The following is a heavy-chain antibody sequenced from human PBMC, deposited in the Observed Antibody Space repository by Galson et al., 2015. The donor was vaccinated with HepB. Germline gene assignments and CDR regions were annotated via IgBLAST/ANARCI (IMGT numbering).Heavy chain of an antibody. V-gene: IGHV3-23*01. D-gene: IGHD2-21*01. CDR1: GFTFSSYA. CDR3: AKGPYCGGECYLYKYYFDY. J-gene: IGHJ4*02. Sequence: SLRLSCAASGFTFSSYAMSWVRQAPGKGLEWVSTISGSGDSTYYADPVKGRFTISRDNSKNTLYLQMNSLRAEDTAVYYCAKGPYCGGECYLYKYYFDYWGQGTLVTVSS. CDR2: ISGSGDST.